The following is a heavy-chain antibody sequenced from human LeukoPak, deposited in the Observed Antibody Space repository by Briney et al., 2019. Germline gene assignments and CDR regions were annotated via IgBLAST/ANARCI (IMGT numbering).Heavy chain of an antibody. J-gene: IGHJ4*02. CDR3: ARGDTVTQGY. D-gene: IGHD4-17*01. Sequence: GRSLRLSCAASGFTFSSYWMHWVRQAPGKGLVWVSRINGDGSSTNYADSVKGRFTISRDNAKNTLYLQMNSLRAEDTGVYYCARGDTVTQGYWGQGTLVTVSS. V-gene: IGHV3-74*01. CDR1: GFTFSSYW. CDR2: INGDGSST.